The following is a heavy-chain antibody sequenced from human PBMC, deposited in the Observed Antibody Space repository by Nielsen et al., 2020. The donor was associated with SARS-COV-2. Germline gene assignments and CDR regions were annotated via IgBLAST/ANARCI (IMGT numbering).Heavy chain of an antibody. CDR3: AREGGPQVYYYYYGMDV. CDR2: IYYSGST. J-gene: IGHJ6*02. Sequence: SETLSLTCTVSGGSISSGGYYWSWIRQHPGKGLEWIGYIYYSGSTYSNPSLKSRVTISVDTSKNQFSLKLSSVTAADTAAYYCAREGGPQVYYYYYGMDVWGQGTTVTVSS. D-gene: IGHD3-16*01. CDR1: GGSISSGGYY. V-gene: IGHV4-31*03.